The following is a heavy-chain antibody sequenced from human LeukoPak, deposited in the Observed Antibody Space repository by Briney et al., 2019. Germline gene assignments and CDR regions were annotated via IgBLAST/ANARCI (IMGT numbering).Heavy chain of an antibody. CDR3: VRAIRGGRYFDWHYYFDY. J-gene: IGHJ4*02. V-gene: IGHV3-48*03. Sequence: GGSLRLSCAASGFTFSSYEMNWVRQAPGKGLEWVSYISSSGSTIYYADSVKGRFTSSRDNAKNSLYRQMNSLRAEDTAVYYCVRAIRGGRYFDWHYYFDYWGQGTLVTVSS. CDR1: GFTFSSYE. CDR2: ISSSGSTI. D-gene: IGHD3-9*01.